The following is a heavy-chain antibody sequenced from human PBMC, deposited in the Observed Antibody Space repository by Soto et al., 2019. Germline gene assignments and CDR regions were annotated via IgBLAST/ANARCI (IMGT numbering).Heavy chain of an antibody. CDR1: GFTFSSYA. V-gene: IGHV3-23*01. D-gene: IGHD2-2*01. Sequence: GGSLRLSCAASGFTFSSYAMSWVRQAPGKGLEWVSAISGSGGSTYYADSVKGRFTISRDNSKNTLYLQMNSLRAEDTAVYYCAKDFVKGSTSSYYYYMDVWGKGTTVTVSS. CDR2: ISGSGGST. J-gene: IGHJ6*03. CDR3: AKDFVKGSTSSYYYYMDV.